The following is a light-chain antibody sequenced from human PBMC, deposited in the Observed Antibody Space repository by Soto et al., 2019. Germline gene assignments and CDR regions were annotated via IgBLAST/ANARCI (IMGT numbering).Light chain of an antibody. CDR3: QQRTNWPPTWT. Sequence: EIVLTQSPATLSLSPGERATLSCRASQSVSTYLACYQQKPGQAPRLLIYDASTSATGIPARFSGSGSGPDFTLTISSLEPDDFAVYYCQQRTNWPPTWTFGQGTKVEIK. CDR2: DAS. J-gene: IGKJ1*01. V-gene: IGKV3-11*01. CDR1: QSVSTY.